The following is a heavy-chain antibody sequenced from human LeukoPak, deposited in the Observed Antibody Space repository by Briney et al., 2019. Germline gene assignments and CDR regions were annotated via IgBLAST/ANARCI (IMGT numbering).Heavy chain of an antibody. J-gene: IGHJ4*02. CDR1: GYSFTSYW. V-gene: IGHV5-51*01. CDR3: ARHPYYYGSGSHFDY. Sequence: GESLKISCKGSGYSFTSYWIGWVRQMPGKGLEWMGIIYPGDSDTRYSPSFQGQVTISANKSISTAYLQWSSLKASDTPMYYCARHPYYYGSGSHFDYWGQGTLVTVSS. CDR2: IYPGDSDT. D-gene: IGHD3-10*01.